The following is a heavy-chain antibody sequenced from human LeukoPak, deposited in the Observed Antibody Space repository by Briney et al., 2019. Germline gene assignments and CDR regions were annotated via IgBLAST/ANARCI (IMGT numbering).Heavy chain of an antibody. Sequence: GASVKVSCKVSGYTLIEISIYWVRQAPGKGLEWMRGIDPEDGETIYAQKFQGRVTMTEDTSTGTAYMDLSSLTSEDTAVYYCVTEYLGHWGQGTLVIVSS. CDR3: VTEYLGH. J-gene: IGHJ4*02. CDR1: GYTLIEIS. V-gene: IGHV1-24*01. CDR2: IDPEDGET.